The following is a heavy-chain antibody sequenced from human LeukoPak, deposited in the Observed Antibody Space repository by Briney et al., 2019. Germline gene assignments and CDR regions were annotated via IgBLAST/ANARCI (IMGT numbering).Heavy chain of an antibody. D-gene: IGHD3-22*01. CDR1: GFSVSSNF. V-gene: IGHV3-66*02. J-gene: IGHJ3*02. CDR3: ARYYDSSGYTQGAFDI. CDR2: FYRSGTT. Sequence: GGSLRLSWVASGFSVSSNFMSWVRQAPVKGLEWVSSFYRSGTTYYGDSVKGRFTTSRDHSMNTVFLQMNGLRPEDTAVYYCARYYDSSGYTQGAFDIWGQGTMVTVS.